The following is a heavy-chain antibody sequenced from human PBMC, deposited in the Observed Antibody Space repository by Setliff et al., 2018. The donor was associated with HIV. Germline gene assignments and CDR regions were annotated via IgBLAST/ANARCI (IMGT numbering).Heavy chain of an antibody. Sequence: SGPTLVNPTQTLTLTCTFSGFSLSTSGVGVGWIRQPPGKALEWLSLIYWDDDKRYSPSLESRVTITKDTSKNQVVITMTNREPVDTATYYCAIRGGSSWSIDYWGQGTLVTISS. V-gene: IGHV2-5*02. D-gene: IGHD6-13*01. CDR2: IYWDDDK. J-gene: IGHJ4*02. CDR1: GFSLSTSGVG. CDR3: AIRGGSSWSIDY.